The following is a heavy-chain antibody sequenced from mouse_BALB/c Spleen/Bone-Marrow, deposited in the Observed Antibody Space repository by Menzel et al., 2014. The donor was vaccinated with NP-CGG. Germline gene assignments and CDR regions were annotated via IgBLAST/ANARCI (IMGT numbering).Heavy chain of an antibody. D-gene: IGHD2-14*01. CDR1: GFNITDYY. V-gene: IGHV14-4*02. CDR3: NARDYRYGDDAMDN. J-gene: IGHJ4*01. CDR2: IVPENGDT. Sequence: VQLQQSGAELVRSGVSVKFSCTASGFNITDYYMYWVKQRPEQGLEWIGCIVPENGDTEYAPKFQGKATMTADTSSNTSCLTLSSLTSEDTAVDYCNARDYRYGDDAMDNWGQGTSVTVSS.